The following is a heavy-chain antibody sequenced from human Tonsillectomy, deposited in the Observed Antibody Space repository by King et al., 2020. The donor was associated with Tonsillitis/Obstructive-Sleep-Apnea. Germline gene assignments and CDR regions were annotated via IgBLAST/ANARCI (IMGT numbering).Heavy chain of an antibody. Sequence: QLVQSGAEVKKPGASVKVSCKASGYTFTSYGISWVRQAPGQGLDWMGWISAYNGNTNYAQKRQGRVTMTTDTSTSTAYMELRSLRSDDTAVYYCARDGMDDFWSGYHRYYYYYMDVWGKGTTVTVSS. J-gene: IGHJ6*03. D-gene: IGHD3-3*01. CDR2: ISAYNGNT. V-gene: IGHV1-18*01. CDR1: GYTFTSYG. CDR3: ARDGMDDFWSGYHRYYYYYMDV.